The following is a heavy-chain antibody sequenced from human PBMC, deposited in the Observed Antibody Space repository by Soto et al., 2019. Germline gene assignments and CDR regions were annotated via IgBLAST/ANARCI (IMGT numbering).Heavy chain of an antibody. V-gene: IGHV3-33*01. CDR1: GFTFSSYG. CDR3: ARDMIAAAGTVYYYMDV. CDR2: IWYDGSNK. D-gene: IGHD6-13*01. Sequence: QVQLVESGGGVVQPGRSLRLSCAASGFTFSSYGMHWVRQAPGKGLEWVAVIWYDGSNKYYADSVKGRFTISRDNSKNTLDLQMNSLRAEDKAVYYWARDMIAAAGTVYYYMDVWGKGTTVTVSS. J-gene: IGHJ6*03.